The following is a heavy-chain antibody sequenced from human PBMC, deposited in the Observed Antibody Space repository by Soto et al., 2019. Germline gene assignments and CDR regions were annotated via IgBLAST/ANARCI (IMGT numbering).Heavy chain of an antibody. CDR3: ARVGEVVYVPPQSNYYRYGMDV. V-gene: IGHV4-30-4*01. CDR1: GDSMRRSDYY. Sequence: QVQLQESGPGLVKPSQTLSLTCTVSGDSMRRSDYYWSWIRQATGKGLEWIGYISHTGNSHYNPSLESRVSISIDTSNNPFSLRLTSMTAADTAVYFCARVGEVVYVPPQSNYYRYGMDVWGQGTTVVVSS. J-gene: IGHJ6*02. D-gene: IGHD2-8*02. CDR2: ISHTGNS.